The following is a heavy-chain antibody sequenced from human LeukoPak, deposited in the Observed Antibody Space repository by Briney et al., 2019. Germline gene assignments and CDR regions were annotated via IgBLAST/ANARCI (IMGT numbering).Heavy chain of an antibody. V-gene: IGHV4-59*01. CDR2: IYYSGST. Sequence: SETLSLTCTVSGGSISSYYWSWIRQPPGKGLEWIGYIYYSGSTNYNPSLKSRVTISVDTSKNQFSLKLSSVTAADTTVYYCARVPAAPRLYMDVWGQGTTVIVSS. J-gene: IGHJ6*02. D-gene: IGHD2-2*01. CDR1: GGSISSYY. CDR3: ARVPAAPRLYMDV.